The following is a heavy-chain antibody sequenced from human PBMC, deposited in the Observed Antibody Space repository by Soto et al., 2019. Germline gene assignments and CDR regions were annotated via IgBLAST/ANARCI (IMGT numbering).Heavy chain of an antibody. CDR1: GYTFTSYD. J-gene: IGHJ4*02. CDR2: MNPNSGNT. V-gene: IGHV1-8*01. CDR3: ARVYTRYCSGGRCPVPPFGY. Sequence: ASVKVSCKASGYTFTSYDINWVRQATGQGLEWMGWMNPNSGNTGYAQKFQGRVTMTRNTSISTAYMELSSLRSEDTAVYYCARVYTRYCSGGRCPVPPFGYWGQGTLITVSS. D-gene: IGHD2-15*01.